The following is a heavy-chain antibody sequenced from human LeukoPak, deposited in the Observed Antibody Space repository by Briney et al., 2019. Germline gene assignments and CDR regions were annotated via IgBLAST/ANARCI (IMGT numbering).Heavy chain of an antibody. CDR2: ISSSSSYI. V-gene: IGHV3-21*04. D-gene: IGHD1-26*01. J-gene: IGHJ3*02. Sequence: PGGSLRLSCAASGFTSSSYSMNWVRQAPGKGLEWVSSISSSSSYIYYADSVKGRFTISRDNAKNSLYLQMNSLRAEDTALYYCARDFSGRYALDIWGQGTMVTVSS. CDR1: GFTSSSYS. CDR3: ARDFSGRYALDI.